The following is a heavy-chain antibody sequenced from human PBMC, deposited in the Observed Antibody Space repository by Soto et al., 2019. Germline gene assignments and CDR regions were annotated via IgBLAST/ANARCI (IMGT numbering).Heavy chain of an antibody. CDR1: GFNFITTA. Sequence: ASVKVSCKASGFNFITTAVQWVRQARGQRLEWIGWIVVGSGHTNYAQNFQERVTITRDMSTSTAYLDVSSLRSEDTAVYYCAADPYYYDSSDYYSFDQWGQGTLVTVSS. D-gene: IGHD3-22*01. CDR2: IVVGSGHT. J-gene: IGHJ4*02. CDR3: AADPYYYDSSDYYSFDQ. V-gene: IGHV1-58*01.